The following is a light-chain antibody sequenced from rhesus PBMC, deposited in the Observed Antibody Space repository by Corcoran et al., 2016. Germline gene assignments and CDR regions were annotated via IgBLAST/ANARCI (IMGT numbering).Light chain of an antibody. CDR3: QQHNNYPRT. CDR1: QDINTY. V-gene: IGKV1S14*01. CDR2: YPS. J-gene: IGKJ4*01. Sequence: DIQMTQSPSSLSASVGDTVTITCRASQDINTYLVWYQQKPGEPPNPHLYYPSKLESGVPSRFSGSGSGTDFTLTISNLQPEDFATYYCQQHNNYPRTFGGGTKVDLK.